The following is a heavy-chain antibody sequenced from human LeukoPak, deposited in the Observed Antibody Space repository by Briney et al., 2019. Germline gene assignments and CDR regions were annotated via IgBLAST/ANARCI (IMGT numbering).Heavy chain of an antibody. J-gene: IGHJ4*02. CDR2: LKSKAAGGTT. CDR1: GFNFIDAW. Sequence: GGSLRLSCAASGFNFIDAWMSWVRQAPGKGLEWVGLLKSKAAGGTTDYSAPVKGRFTISRDDSKTTFYLQMNSLQIEDTAVYFCSWEQDASLGRRLASWGRGTLVTVAS. V-gene: IGHV3-15*01. CDR3: SWEQDASLGRRLAS. D-gene: IGHD1/OR15-1a*01.